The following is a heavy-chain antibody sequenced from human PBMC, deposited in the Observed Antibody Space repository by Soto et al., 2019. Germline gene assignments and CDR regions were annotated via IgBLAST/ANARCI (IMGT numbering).Heavy chain of an antibody. CDR1: GGSFSGYY. V-gene: IGHV4-34*01. J-gene: IGHJ4*02. CDR3: ARGLYGSGSYFGY. Sequence: ETLSLTCAVYGGSFSGYYWSWIRQPPGKGLEWIGEINHSGSTNYNPSLKSRVTISVDTSKNQFSLKLSSVTAADTAVYYCARGLYGSGSYFGYWGQGTLVTVSS. D-gene: IGHD3-10*01. CDR2: INHSGST.